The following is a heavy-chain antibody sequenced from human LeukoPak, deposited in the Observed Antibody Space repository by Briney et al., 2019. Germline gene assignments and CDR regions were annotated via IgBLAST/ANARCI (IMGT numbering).Heavy chain of an antibody. CDR1: GFTLSSYE. Sequence: GGSLRLSCAASGFTLSSYEMNWVRQAPGKGLEWVSYISSCCSPLYHAVSVKGRFTISRDNDKNSLYLQMNSLRAEDTAVYYCASNRYLTQEMALDYWGEGTLVTVSS. V-gene: IGHV3-48*03. CDR2: ISSCCSPL. D-gene: IGHD5-24*01. CDR3: ASNRYLTQEMALDY. J-gene: IGHJ4*02.